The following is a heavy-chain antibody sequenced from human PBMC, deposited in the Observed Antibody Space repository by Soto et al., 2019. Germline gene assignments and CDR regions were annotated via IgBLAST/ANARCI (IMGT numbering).Heavy chain of an antibody. D-gene: IGHD2-2*01. V-gene: IGHV1-69*12. CDR2: IIPIFGTA. CDR3: ARHDCMSNSCYYCYLYGMDV. Sequence: QVQLVQSGAEVKKPGSSVKVSCKASGGTLSSYAISWVRQAPGQGLEWMGGIIPIFGTANYAQKFQGRVTITADETTSTAYMELSSLRSEDSAMYYCARHDCMSNSCYYCYLYGMDVWGQGTTVTVSS. CDR1: GGTLSSYA. J-gene: IGHJ6*02.